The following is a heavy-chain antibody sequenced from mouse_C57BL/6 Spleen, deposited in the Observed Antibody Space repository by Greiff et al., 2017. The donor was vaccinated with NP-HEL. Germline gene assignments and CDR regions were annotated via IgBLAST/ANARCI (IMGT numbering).Heavy chain of an antibody. Sequence: VQLVESGAELVRPGTSVKVSCKASGYAFTNYLIEWVKQRPGQGLEWIGVINPGSGGTNYNEKFKGKATLTADKSSSTAYMQLSSLTSEDSAVYFCAYDYEGFAYWGQGTLVTVSA. CDR2: INPGSGGT. CDR3: AYDYEGFAY. V-gene: IGHV1-54*01. J-gene: IGHJ3*01. CDR1: GYAFTNYL. D-gene: IGHD2-4*01.